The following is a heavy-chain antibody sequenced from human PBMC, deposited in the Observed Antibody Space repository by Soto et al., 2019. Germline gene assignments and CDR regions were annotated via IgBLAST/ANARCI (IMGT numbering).Heavy chain of an antibody. V-gene: IGHV3-33*06. D-gene: IGHD3-10*01. CDR3: AKDRVPRWAFDI. Sequence: PGGSLRLSCAASGLIFSGYGMHWVRQAPGKGLQWVAVIRYDGSNIYYADSVKGRFTISRDNSKNTLYLQMNSLRAEDTAVYYCAKDRVPRWAFDIWGQGTMVTVSS. CDR2: IRYDGSNI. CDR1: GLIFSGYG. J-gene: IGHJ3*02.